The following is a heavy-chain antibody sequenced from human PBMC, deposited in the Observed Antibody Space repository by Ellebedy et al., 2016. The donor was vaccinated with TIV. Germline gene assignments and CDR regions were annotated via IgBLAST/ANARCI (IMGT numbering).Heavy chain of an antibody. J-gene: IGHJ3*02. Sequence: YADSVKGRFTISRDNAKNSLFLQMNSLRDEDTAVYYCARAQQMVNHDPFDIWGQGTMVTVSS. V-gene: IGHV3-48*02. CDR3: ARAQQMVNHDPFDI. D-gene: IGHD6-13*01.